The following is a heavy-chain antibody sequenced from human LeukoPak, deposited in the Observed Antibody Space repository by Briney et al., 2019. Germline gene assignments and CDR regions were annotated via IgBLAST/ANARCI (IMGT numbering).Heavy chain of an antibody. V-gene: IGHV3-74*01. J-gene: IGHJ5*02. CDR1: GGSISSGGYYW. CDR2: ISGDGTAR. Sequence: PSETLSLTCTVSGGSISSGGYYWMYWVRQVPGKGLVWVSRISGDGTARNYADSVKGRFTISRDDAKNTVDLQMNSLRGEDTAVYYCVRGRGSYGWFDPWGQGTLVTVSS. D-gene: IGHD3-10*01. CDR3: VRGRGSYGWFDP.